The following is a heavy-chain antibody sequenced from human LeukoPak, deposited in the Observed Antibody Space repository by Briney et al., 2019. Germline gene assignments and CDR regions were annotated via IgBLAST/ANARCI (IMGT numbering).Heavy chain of an antibody. CDR2: INHSGST. Sequence: SETLSLTCAVYGGSFRGYYWSWIRQPPGKGLEWIGEINHSGSTNYKPSLKSRVTISVDTSKNQFSLKLSSVTAADTAVYYCAGNCSSTSCPPGGFDYWGQGTLVTVSS. V-gene: IGHV4-34*01. CDR3: AGNCSSTSCPPGGFDY. CDR1: GGSFRGYY. J-gene: IGHJ4*02. D-gene: IGHD2-2*01.